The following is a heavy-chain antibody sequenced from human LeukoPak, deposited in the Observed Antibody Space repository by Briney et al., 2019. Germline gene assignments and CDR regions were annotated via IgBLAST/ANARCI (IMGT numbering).Heavy chain of an antibody. D-gene: IGHD3-10*01. CDR1: GFTFSDYY. V-gene: IGHV3-11*05. CDR3: ARDLRGSGSSSDSNWFDP. Sequence: GGSLRLSCAASGFTFSDYYMSWIRQAPGKGLEWVSYIRSSSSHTNYADSVKGRFTIPRDNAKNSLYLQMNSLRAEDTAVYYCARDLRGSGSSSDSNWFDPWGQGTLVTVSS. CDR2: IRSSSSHT. J-gene: IGHJ5*02.